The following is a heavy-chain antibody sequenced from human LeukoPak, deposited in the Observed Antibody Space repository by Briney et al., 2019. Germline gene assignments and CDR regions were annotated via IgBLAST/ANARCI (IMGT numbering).Heavy chain of an antibody. J-gene: IGHJ6*02. CDR1: GFTFSSYG. V-gene: IGHV3-30*18. D-gene: IGHD1-26*01. Sequence: TGGSLRLSCAASGFTFSSYGMHWVRQAPGKGLEWVAVISYDGSNKYYADSVKGRFTISRDNSKNTLYLQMNSLRAEDTAVYYCAKSSRWELPGKYYYYGMDVWGQGATVTVSS. CDR3: AKSSRWELPGKYYYYGMDV. CDR2: ISYDGSNK.